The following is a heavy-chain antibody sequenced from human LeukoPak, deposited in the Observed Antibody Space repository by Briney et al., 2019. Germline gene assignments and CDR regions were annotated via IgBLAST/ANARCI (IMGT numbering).Heavy chain of an antibody. CDR1: GGSISSYH. Sequence: PSETLSLTCTVSGGSISSYHWSWIRQPAGKGLEWIGRIYTSGSTNYNPSLKSRVTMSVDTSKSQFSLKLSSVTAADTAMYYCARGGTMGNANWFDPWGQGTLVTVSS. J-gene: IGHJ5*02. V-gene: IGHV4-4*07. D-gene: IGHD3-16*01. CDR2: IYTSGST. CDR3: ARGGTMGNANWFDP.